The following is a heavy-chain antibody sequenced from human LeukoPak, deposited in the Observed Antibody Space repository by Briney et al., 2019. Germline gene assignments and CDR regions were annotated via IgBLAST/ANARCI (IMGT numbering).Heavy chain of an antibody. D-gene: IGHD2-15*01. CDR2: IYYSGST. CDR1: GGSISSSSYY. J-gene: IGHJ5*02. V-gene: IGHV4-39*01. CDR3: ARLLGYRSGGSCYANWFDP. Sequence: PSETLSLTCTVSGGSISSSSYYWGWIRQPPGKGLEWIGSIYYSGSTYYNPSLKSRVTISVDTSKNQFSLKLTSVTAADTAVYYCARLLGYRSGGSCYANWFDPWGQGTLVTVSS.